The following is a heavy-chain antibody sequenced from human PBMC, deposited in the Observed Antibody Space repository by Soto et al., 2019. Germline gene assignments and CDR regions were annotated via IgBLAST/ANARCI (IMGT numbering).Heavy chain of an antibody. D-gene: IGHD3-10*01. CDR2: IYYSGTT. V-gene: IGHV4-59*01. J-gene: IGHJ4*02. CDR3: ARESYYGSGATVVGY. Sequence: QVQLQESGPGLVKPSETLSLTCTVSGGSISNFYWSWIRQPPGKGLEWIGYIYYSGTTSYNPSLHSRVTISVDTSKNQFSRKLNAVTAADTAVYYCARESYYGSGATVVGYWGLGTLVTVSS. CDR1: GGSISNFY.